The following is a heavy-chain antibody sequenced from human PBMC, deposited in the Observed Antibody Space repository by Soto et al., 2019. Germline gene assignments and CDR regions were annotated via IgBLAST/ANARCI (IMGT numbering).Heavy chain of an antibody. V-gene: IGHV1-18*01. D-gene: IGHD1-26*01. CDR1: GYTFTSYG. Sequence: ASVKVSFKASGYTFTSYGISWVRQAPGQGLEWMGWISAYNGNTNYAQKLQGRVTMTTDTSTSTAYMELRSLRSDDTAVYYCARDQAWELPLYYYYGMDVWGQRTTVTVSS. CDR3: ARDQAWELPLYYYYGMDV. CDR2: ISAYNGNT. J-gene: IGHJ6*02.